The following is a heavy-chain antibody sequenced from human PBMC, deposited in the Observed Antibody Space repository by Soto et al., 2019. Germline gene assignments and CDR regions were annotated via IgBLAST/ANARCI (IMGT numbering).Heavy chain of an antibody. CDR2: INHSGST. V-gene: IGHV4-34*01. J-gene: IGHJ4*02. CDR3: ATGGRSRCGY. CDR1: GGSFSGYY. D-gene: IGHD1-1*01. Sequence: QVQLQQWGAGLLKPSETLSLTCAVYGGSFSGYYWSWIRQPPGKGLEWIGEINHSGSTNYHPSLNGRVTRSVDTSQHQFALELRSGDAAGTAVSYCATGGRSRCGYWGQGTLVTVSS.